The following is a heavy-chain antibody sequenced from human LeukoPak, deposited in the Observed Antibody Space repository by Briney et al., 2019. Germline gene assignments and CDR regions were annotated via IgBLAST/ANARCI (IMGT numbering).Heavy chain of an antibody. D-gene: IGHD1-1*01. CDR1: GYTFTSYY. CDR3: ARDRWDWNDSVNWFDP. CDR2: INPSGRST. J-gene: IGHJ5*02. V-gene: IGHV1-46*01. Sequence: ASVKVSCKASGYTFTSYYMHWVRQAPGQGLESMGIINPSGRSTSYAQKFQGRVTMTRDTSTSTVYMELSSLRSEDTAAYYCARDRWDWNDSVNWFDPWGQGTLVTVSS.